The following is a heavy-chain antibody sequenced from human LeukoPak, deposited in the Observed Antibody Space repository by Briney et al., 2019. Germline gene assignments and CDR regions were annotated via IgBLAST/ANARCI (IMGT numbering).Heavy chain of an antibody. CDR1: GGSINSGGYY. Sequence: SQTLSLTCTVSGGSINSGGYYWSWIRQHPGKGLEWIGYIYYSGSTYYNPSLKSRVTISVDTSKNQFSLKLSSVTAADTAVYYCASNIYSNYDYWGQGTLVTVSS. V-gene: IGHV4-31*03. J-gene: IGHJ4*02. CDR3: ASNIYSNYDY. CDR2: IYYSGST. D-gene: IGHD4-11*01.